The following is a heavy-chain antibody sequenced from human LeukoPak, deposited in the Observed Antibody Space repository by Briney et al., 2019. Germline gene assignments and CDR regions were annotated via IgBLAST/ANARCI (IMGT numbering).Heavy chain of an antibody. CDR1: GFTFSSYA. CDR3: ARDKDYYYDSSGYHPYYYYGMDV. Sequence: PGGSLRLSCAASGFTFSSYAMSWVRQAPGKGLEWVSAISGSGGSTYYADSVKGRFTISRDNSKNTLYLQMNSLRAEDTAVYYCARDKDYYYDSSGYHPYYYYGMDVWGQGTTVTVSS. D-gene: IGHD3-22*01. CDR2: ISGSGGST. J-gene: IGHJ6*02. V-gene: IGHV3-23*01.